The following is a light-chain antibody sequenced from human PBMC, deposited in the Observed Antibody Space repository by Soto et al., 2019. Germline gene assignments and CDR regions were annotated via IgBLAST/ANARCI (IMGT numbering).Light chain of an antibody. CDR1: SSDVGGYHY. CDR3: SSYTSSSTVV. V-gene: IGLV2-14*01. J-gene: IGLJ2*01. CDR2: AVS. Sequence: QSALTQPASVSGSPGQSITISCTGTSSDVGGYHYVSWYQQHPGKAPKLMIYAVSNRPSGVSNRFSGSKSGNTASLTISGLHAEDEDDYYCSSYTSSSTVVFGGGTKLTVL.